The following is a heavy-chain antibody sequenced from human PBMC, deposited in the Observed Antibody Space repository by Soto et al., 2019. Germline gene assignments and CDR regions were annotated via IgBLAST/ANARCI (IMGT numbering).Heavy chain of an antibody. J-gene: IGHJ4*02. CDR3: AMTYCTTVDSYSTQFDF. CDR1: GYTFTNYG. Sequence: QIQLVQSGGEVRKPGASVKVSCKASGYTFTNYGLSWVRQAPGQGLEWTGGISGYNGNTKYAQRFQGRVTMTTETSTSTAYMELRSLRPDDTAVFYCAMTYCTTVDSYSTQFDFWCQGTLVTVS. CDR2: ISGYNGNT. V-gene: IGHV1-18*01. D-gene: IGHD2-8*01.